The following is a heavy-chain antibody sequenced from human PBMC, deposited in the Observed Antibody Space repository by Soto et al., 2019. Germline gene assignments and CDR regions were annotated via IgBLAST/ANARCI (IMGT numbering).Heavy chain of an antibody. CDR1: GDSVSGNSAA. CDR3: ARDGVATITGVYYYYGMDV. J-gene: IGHJ6*02. V-gene: IGHV6-1*01. CDR2: TYYRSKWYN. D-gene: IGHD5-12*01. Sequence: PSQTLSLTCAISGDSVSGNSAAWNWIRQSPSRGLEWLGRTYYRSKWYNDYAVSVKSRITINPDTSKNQFSLQLNSVTPEDTAVYYCARDGVATITGVYYYYGMDVWGQGTTVTVS.